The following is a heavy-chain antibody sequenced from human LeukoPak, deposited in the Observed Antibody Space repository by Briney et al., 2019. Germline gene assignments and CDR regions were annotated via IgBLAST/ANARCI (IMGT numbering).Heavy chain of an antibody. D-gene: IGHD6-13*01. CDR3: ARGSSWSYYFDY. CDR1: GDSISSYY. CDR2: FHYSGST. V-gene: IGHV4-59*01. J-gene: IGHJ4*02. Sequence: SETLSLTCAVSGDSISSYYWSLIRQPPRKGLEWIGYFHYSGSTNYSPSLKSRVTISIDTSKNQFSLKVSSVTAADTAVYYCARGSSWSYYFDYWGQGTLVTVSS.